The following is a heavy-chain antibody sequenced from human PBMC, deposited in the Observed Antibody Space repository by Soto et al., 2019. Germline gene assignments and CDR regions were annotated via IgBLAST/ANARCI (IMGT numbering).Heavy chain of an antibody. CDR1: VCSISTGCYY. Sequence: SSTXSLTCTFSVCSISTGCYYLSWIRQYPGNGLEWLGYIDGSGYTFYNPSLQSRLTLSMDTSKNQFSLKLSSATAADTAVYFSARKKEGFLYGIEYWGQRPLV. CDR3: ARKKEGFLYGIEY. J-gene: IGHJ4*02. V-gene: IGHV4-31*03. CDR2: IDGSGYT. D-gene: IGHD3-3*01.